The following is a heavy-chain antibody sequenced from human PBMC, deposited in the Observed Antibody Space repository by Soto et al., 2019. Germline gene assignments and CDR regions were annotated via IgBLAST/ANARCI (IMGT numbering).Heavy chain of an antibody. CDR2: IYYSGST. D-gene: IGHD6-6*01. V-gene: IGHV4-59*08. CDR1: GGSISNLY. J-gene: IGHJ4*02. CDR3: ARLPRAAPYNYFDY. Sequence: SETLSLTCTVSGGSISNLYGSWIRQLPGKGLVWVGYIYYSGSTNYNPSLKSRLTISVDTSKNQFSLKLSSVTAADTAVYYCARLPRAAPYNYFDYWGQGTLVTVSS.